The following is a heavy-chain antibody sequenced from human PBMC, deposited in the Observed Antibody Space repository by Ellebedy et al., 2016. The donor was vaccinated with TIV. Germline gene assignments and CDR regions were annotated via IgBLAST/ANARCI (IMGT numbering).Heavy chain of an antibody. D-gene: IGHD7-27*01. Sequence: GESLKISXKGSEYSFIHYWITWVRQMPGQGLEWMGRIDPSPSDSYIDYSPSFQGHVTISADKSITTAYLQWSSLKASDTAIYYCARHELGSNAAFDYWGQGTLVTVSS. V-gene: IGHV5-10-1*01. CDR1: EYSFIHYW. CDR2: IDPSPSDSYI. CDR3: ARHELGSNAAFDY. J-gene: IGHJ4*02.